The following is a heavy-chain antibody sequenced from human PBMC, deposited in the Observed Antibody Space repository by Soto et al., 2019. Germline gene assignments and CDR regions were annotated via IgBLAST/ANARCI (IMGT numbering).Heavy chain of an antibody. D-gene: IGHD3-22*01. CDR1: EFTFSTYN. CDR3: ARARIVADVVGRLDY. V-gene: IGHV3-21*01. Sequence: PGGSLRLSCAASEFTFSTYNMNWVRQAPGKGLEWVSAISSSSSYIYYADSVKGRFTISRDNAKNSLYLQMNSLSAEDTAVYYCARARIVADVVGRLDYWAEGTLASV. CDR2: ISSSSSYI. J-gene: IGHJ4*02.